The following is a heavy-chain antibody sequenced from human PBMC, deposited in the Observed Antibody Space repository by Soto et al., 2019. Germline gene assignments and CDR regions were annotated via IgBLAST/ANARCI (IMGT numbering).Heavy chain of an antibody. Sequence: PGGSLRLSCAASGFTFSCYAMSWVRQAPGKGLEWVSAISGSGGSTYYADSVKGRFTISRDNSKNTLYLQMNSLRAEDTAVYYCAKDSSGYPGGYFDYWGQGTLVTVSS. J-gene: IGHJ4*02. V-gene: IGHV3-23*01. CDR1: GFTFSCYA. D-gene: IGHD3-22*01. CDR3: AKDSSGYPGGYFDY. CDR2: ISGSGGST.